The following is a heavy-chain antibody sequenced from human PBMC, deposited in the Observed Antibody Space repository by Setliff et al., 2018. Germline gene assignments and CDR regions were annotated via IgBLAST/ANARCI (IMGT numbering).Heavy chain of an antibody. V-gene: IGHV3-7*01. CDR3: ARAREFGGGSYPTNFDY. D-gene: IGHD1-26*01. Sequence: PGGSLRLSCAASGFTFSSYWMSWVRQASGKGLEWVANIKQDGSEKYYVDSVKGRFTISRDNAKNSLYLQMNSLRAEDTAVYYCARAREFGGGSYPTNFDYWGQGTLVTVSS. CDR1: GFTFSSYW. J-gene: IGHJ4*02. CDR2: IKQDGSEK.